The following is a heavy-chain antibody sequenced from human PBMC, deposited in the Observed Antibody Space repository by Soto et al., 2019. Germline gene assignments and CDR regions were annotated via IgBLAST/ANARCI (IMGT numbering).Heavy chain of an antibody. D-gene: IGHD5-18*01. CDR1: GFTFSSYA. Sequence: GGSLRLSCAASGFTFSSYAMSWVRQAPGKGLEWVSAISGSGGSTYYADSVKGRFTISRDNSKNTLYLQMNSLRAEDTAVYYCAKVGGDSYGYRTTRDYFDYWGQGTLVTVSS. J-gene: IGHJ4*02. CDR3: AKVGGDSYGYRTTRDYFDY. V-gene: IGHV3-23*01. CDR2: ISGSGGST.